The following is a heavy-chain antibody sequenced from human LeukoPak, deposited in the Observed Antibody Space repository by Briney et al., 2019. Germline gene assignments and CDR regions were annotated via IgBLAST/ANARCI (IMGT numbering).Heavy chain of an antibody. V-gene: IGHV1-2*02. D-gene: IGHD5-12*01. Sequence: ASVKVSCKASGYTFTVYYLHWVRQAPGQGLEWTGWINPNSGGTHFAQRFQGRVTMTRDTSISTAYMELSRLRSDDTAVYYCARAPSGYDSFDYWGQGTLVTVSS. CDR3: ARAPSGYDSFDY. J-gene: IGHJ4*02. CDR1: GYTFTVYY. CDR2: INPNSGGT.